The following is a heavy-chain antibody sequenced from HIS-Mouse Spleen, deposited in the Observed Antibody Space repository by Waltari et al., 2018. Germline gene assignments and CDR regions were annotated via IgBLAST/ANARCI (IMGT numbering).Heavy chain of an antibody. CDR1: GGSISRSSYY. D-gene: IGHD6-13*01. CDR2: IYYSGST. Sequence: QLQLQESGPGLVKPSETLSLTCTVPGGSISRSSYYWGCIRQPPGKGLEWIGSIYYSGSTYYNPSLKSRVTISVDTSKNQFSLKLSSVTAADTAVYYCAREIPYSSSWYDWYFDLWGRGTLVTVSS. CDR3: AREIPYSSSWYDWYFDL. V-gene: IGHV4-39*07. J-gene: IGHJ2*01.